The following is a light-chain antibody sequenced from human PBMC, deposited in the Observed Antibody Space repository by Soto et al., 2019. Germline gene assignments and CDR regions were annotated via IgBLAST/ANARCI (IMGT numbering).Light chain of an antibody. J-gene: IGKJ5*01. Sequence: SVMPVSRGTLSVALGEKTTRACTASQSVSSYLARYQQKPGQAPRLLIYDASNRATGIPARFSGSGSGADFTLTISSLEPEDFAVYYCQQRKIWPPVTFGQGTRLEI. CDR2: DAS. CDR3: QQRKIWPPVT. V-gene: IGKV3-11*01. CDR1: QSVSSY.